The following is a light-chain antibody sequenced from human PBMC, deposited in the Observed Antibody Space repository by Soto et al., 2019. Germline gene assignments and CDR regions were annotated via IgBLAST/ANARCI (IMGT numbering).Light chain of an antibody. J-gene: IGLJ1*01. CDR3: SSYTSSSTLYV. V-gene: IGLV2-14*01. CDR2: DVS. CDR1: SSDVGGYNY. Sequence: QSALTQPASVSVSPGQSITISCTGTSSDVGGYNYVSWYQQHPGKAPKLMIYDVSNRPSGVSNRFSGSKSGNTASLTISGLQAEDEADYYCSSYTSSSTLYVCGTGTKLTVL.